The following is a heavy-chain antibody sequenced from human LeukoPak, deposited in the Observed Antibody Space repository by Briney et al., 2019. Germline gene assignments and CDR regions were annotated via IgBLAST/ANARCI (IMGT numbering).Heavy chain of an antibody. D-gene: IGHD6-13*01. CDR2: MSSRGSII. J-gene: IGHJ5*02. CDR1: GFTFSSYE. Sequence: GGSLRLSCAASGFTFSSYEMNWVRQAPGKGLAWVSYMSSRGSIIFYADSVKGRFTISRDNAKNSLYLQMDSLRVEDTAVYYCAGGAAGGMYNWFDPWGQGTLVTVSS. CDR3: AGGAAGGMYNWFDP. V-gene: IGHV3-48*03.